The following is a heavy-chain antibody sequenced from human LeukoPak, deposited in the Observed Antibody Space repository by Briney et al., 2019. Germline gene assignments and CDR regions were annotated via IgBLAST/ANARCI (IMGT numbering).Heavy chain of an antibody. CDR3: AKDGSGWFWGYFDY. J-gene: IGHJ4*02. D-gene: IGHD6-19*01. CDR1: GFTFSSYA. CDR2: ISGSGGST. V-gene: IGHV3-23*01. Sequence: GGSLRLSCPASGFTFSSYAMSWVRQAPGKGLEWVSAISGSGGSTYYADSVKGRFTISRDNSKNTLYLQMNSLRAEDTAVYYCAKDGSGWFWGYFDYWGQGTLVTVSS.